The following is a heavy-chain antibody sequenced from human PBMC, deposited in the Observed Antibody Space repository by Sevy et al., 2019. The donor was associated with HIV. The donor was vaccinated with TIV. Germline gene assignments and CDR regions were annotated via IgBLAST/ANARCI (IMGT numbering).Heavy chain of an antibody. J-gene: IGHJ3*02. Sequence: SETLSLTCTVSGGSISSYYWSWIRQPPGKGLEWIGYIYYSGSTNYNPSLKSRVTISVDTSKNQFSLKLSSVTAADTAVYYCARDRGADYYDSSGGDAFDIWGQGTMVTVSS. V-gene: IGHV4-59*13. CDR3: ARDRGADYYDSSGGDAFDI. D-gene: IGHD3-22*01. CDR2: IYYSGST. CDR1: GGSISSYY.